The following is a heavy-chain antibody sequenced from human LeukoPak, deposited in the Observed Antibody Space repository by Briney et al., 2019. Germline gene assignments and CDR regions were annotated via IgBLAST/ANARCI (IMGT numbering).Heavy chain of an antibody. J-gene: IGHJ4*02. CDR2: IGGSDGAT. D-gene: IGHD6-19*01. CDR1: AFTFNTYA. V-gene: IGHV3-23*01. Sequence: GGSLRLSYVASAFTFNTYAMAWVRQAPGKGLEWISGIGGSDGATYYADSVKGRFTISRDNSKNTLYLQMNSLRAEDTAIYYCAKDLGVAGDYFDYWGQGILVTVSS. CDR3: AKDLGVAGDYFDY.